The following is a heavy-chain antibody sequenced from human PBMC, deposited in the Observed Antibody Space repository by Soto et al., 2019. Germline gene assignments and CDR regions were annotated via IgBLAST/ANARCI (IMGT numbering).Heavy chain of an antibody. Sequence: SETLSLTCTVSGGSISSYYWSWIRQPPGKGLEWIGYIYYSGSTNYNPSLRSRVTISVDTSKNQFSLKLSSVTAADTAVYYCARGRGTNYYDSSGHVWGQGTLVPVSS. CDR1: GGSISSYY. V-gene: IGHV4-59*01. CDR3: ARGRGTNYYDSSGHV. D-gene: IGHD3-22*01. CDR2: IYYSGST. J-gene: IGHJ4*02.